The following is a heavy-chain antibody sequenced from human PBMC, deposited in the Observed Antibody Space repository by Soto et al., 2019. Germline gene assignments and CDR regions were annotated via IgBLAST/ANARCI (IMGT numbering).Heavy chain of an antibody. Sequence: GESLKISCKGSGHSFTSYWIGWVRQMPGKGLEWMGIIYPGDSDTRYSPSFQGQVTISADKSISTAYLQWSSLKASDTAMYYCARHGPLRAAAGTGGMDVWGQGTTVTVSS. CDR3: ARHGPLRAAAGTGGMDV. V-gene: IGHV5-51*01. CDR2: IYPGDSDT. D-gene: IGHD6-13*01. CDR1: GHSFTSYW. J-gene: IGHJ6*02.